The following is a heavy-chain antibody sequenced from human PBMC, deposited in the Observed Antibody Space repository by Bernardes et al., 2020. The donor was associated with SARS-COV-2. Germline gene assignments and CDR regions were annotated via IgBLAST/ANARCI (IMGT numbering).Heavy chain of an antibody. CDR1: GFTFSSYW. CDR3: AIDWGYSSSWYQS. J-gene: IGHJ5*02. V-gene: IGHV3-7*03. Sequence: GGSLRLSCAASGFTFSSYWMSWVRQAPGKGLEWVASIDQDGSEKYYVDSVKGRFTISRDNAKNSLFLQMKSLRVEDTAVYYCAIDWGYSSSWYQSWGQGTLLTVSS. CDR2: IDQDGSEK. D-gene: IGHD6-13*01.